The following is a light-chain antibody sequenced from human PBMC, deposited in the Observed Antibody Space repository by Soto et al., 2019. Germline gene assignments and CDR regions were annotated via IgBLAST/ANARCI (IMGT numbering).Light chain of an antibody. J-gene: IGKJ1*01. CDR3: LQSNSYPWT. CDR2: SAS. Sequence: DIQMTQSPSAMSASVGDRVTITCRASHGIRTYLAWFQQKPGKVPKRLIFSASSVQSGVPSRFSGSGSGTEFPLTISSLQPEDVATYYCLQSNSYPWTFGQGTKVQI. V-gene: IGKV1-17*03. CDR1: HGIRTY.